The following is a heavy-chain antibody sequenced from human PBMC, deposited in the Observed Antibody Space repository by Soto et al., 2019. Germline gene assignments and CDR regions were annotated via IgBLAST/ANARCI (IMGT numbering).Heavy chain of an antibody. CDR2: INWNGGST. D-gene: IGHD5-18*01. CDR1: GFTFDDYG. Sequence: PGGSLRLSCAASGFTFDDYGMTWVRQAPGKGLEWVSGINWNGGSTGYADSVKGRFTISRDNAKNSLYLQMNSLSAEDTALYYCARNGKGGYSYGSHYYHVDVWGQGTTVTVSS. CDR3: ARNGKGGYSYGSHYYHVDV. V-gene: IGHV3-20*04. J-gene: IGHJ6*02.